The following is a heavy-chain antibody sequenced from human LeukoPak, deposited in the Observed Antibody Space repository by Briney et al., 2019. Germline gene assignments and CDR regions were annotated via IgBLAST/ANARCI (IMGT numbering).Heavy chain of an antibody. CDR2: INHSGST. CDR1: VGSFSGYY. CDR3: LMNPIPYDSSGYRFDY. J-gene: IGHJ4*02. Sequence: PSETLSLTCAVYVGSFSGYYWSWIRQPPGKGLEWIGEINHSGSTNYNPSLKSRVSISVVTSKNQFSLKLSSVTAADTAVYYCLMNPIPYDSSGYRFDYWGQGTLVTVSS. V-gene: IGHV4-34*03. D-gene: IGHD3-22*01.